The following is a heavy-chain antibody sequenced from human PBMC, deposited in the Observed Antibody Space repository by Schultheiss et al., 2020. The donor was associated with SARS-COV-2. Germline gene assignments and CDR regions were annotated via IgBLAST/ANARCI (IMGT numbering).Heavy chain of an antibody. CDR2: IWYDGSNK. J-gene: IGHJ5*02. Sequence: GGSLRLSCAASGFTFSASGMHWVRQTPGKGLEWVAVIWYDGSNKYYADSVKGRFTISRDNSKNTLYLQMNSLRAEDTAVYYCARDWGANWFDPWGQGTLVTVSS. CDR3: ARDWGANWFDP. D-gene: IGHD3-16*01. CDR1: GFTFSASG. V-gene: IGHV3-33*01.